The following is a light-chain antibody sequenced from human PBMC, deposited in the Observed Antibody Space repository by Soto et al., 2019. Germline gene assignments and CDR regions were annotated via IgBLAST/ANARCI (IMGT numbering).Light chain of an antibody. CDR1: QSVISSY. CDR3: QQYGSSLWT. CDR2: GAS. J-gene: IGKJ1*01. Sequence: EIVLTQSPGTLSLSPGERATLSCRASQSVISSYLAWYQQKSGQAPRLFIYGASNRATGIPDRFSGSGSGTGFTPTISRLEPEEFAVYYCQQYGSSLWTFGQGTKLEI. V-gene: IGKV3-20*01.